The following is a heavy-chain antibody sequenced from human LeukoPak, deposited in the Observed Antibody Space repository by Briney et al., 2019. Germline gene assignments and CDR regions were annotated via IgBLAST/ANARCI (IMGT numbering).Heavy chain of an antibody. J-gene: IGHJ5*02. Sequence: GGSLRLSCAASGFTFSSYGMHWVRQAPGKGLEWVAVISYDGSNKYYADSVKGRFTISRDNSKNTLYLQMNSLRAEDTAAYYCAKELRGYSYGLRNNWFDPWGQGTLVTVSS. CDR1: GFTFSSYG. CDR3: AKELRGYSYGLRNNWFDP. V-gene: IGHV3-30*18. D-gene: IGHD5-18*01. CDR2: ISYDGSNK.